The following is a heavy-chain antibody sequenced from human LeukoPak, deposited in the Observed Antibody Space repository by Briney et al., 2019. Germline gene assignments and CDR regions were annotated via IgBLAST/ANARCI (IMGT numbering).Heavy chain of an antibody. V-gene: IGHV3-11*01. D-gene: IGHD1-26*01. CDR2: ITPDGGAQ. CDR3: ARGQWGLDV. J-gene: IGHJ4*02. Sequence: GGSLRLSCAAYGFTFSDHYMSWIRQAPGKALEWVAYITPDGGAQYYANSVKGRFTLSRDNTKNSVYLQMNSLRADDSAVYYCARGQWGLDVWGQGTLVFVSS. CDR1: GFTFSDHY.